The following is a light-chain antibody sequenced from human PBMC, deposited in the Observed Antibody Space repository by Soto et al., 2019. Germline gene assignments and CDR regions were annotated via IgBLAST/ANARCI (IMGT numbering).Light chain of an antibody. Sequence: AIRMTQSPSSLSASTGDRVTITCRASQGISSYLAWYQQKPGKAPKLLIYAASSLQSGVPSRFSGSGSGTDFTLTISSLQPEDFATYYCQQSYSTPWTFGQGTRWIS. J-gene: IGKJ1*01. V-gene: IGKV1-8*01. CDR2: AAS. CDR1: QGISSY. CDR3: QQSYSTPWT.